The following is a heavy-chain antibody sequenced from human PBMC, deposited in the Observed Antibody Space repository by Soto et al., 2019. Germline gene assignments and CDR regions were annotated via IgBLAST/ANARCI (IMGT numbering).Heavy chain of an antibody. CDR3: ARDAFQGYCSSTSCYGPIAYSDYYYYGMDV. D-gene: IGHD2-2*01. J-gene: IGHJ6*02. Sequence: VXPGKVSCKAFGYSFTSYGIIWVRQAPGQGLEWMGWISAYNGNTNYAQKLQCRVTMTTDTSTSTAYMELRSLRSDDTAVYYCARDAFQGYCSSTSCYGPIAYSDYYYYGMDVWGQGTTVTVSS. CDR1: GYSFTSYG. CDR2: ISAYNGNT. V-gene: IGHV1-18*01.